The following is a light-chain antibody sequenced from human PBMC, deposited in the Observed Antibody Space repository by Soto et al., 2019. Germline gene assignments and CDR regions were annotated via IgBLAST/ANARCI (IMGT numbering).Light chain of an antibody. Sequence: DIQMTQSPSSLSASPGDRVTFTCQASQDISNNLDWYQQKPGQAPKLLIYDASTVATGVPPRFSGSGSGTDFTLTINSLQPEDFATYYCQQNHNSPGTFGQGTKVDIK. CDR3: QQNHNSPGT. CDR2: DAS. J-gene: IGKJ1*01. CDR1: QDISNN. V-gene: IGKV1-33*01.